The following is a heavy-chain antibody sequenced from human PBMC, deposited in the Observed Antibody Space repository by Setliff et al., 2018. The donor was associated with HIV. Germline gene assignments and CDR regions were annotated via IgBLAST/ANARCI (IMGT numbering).Heavy chain of an antibody. CDR2: INTNTGNP. Sequence: ASVKVSCKASEYVFTTYAMNWVRQAPGQGLEWMGWINTNTGNPTHAQGFTGRFVFSLDTSVSTAYLQISSLKAEDTAVYYCATPRTPQLYCSGGSCFDAFDLWGQGTMVTVSS. J-gene: IGHJ3*01. V-gene: IGHV7-4-1*02. CDR1: EYVFTTYA. CDR3: ATPRTPQLYCSGGSCFDAFDL. D-gene: IGHD2-15*01.